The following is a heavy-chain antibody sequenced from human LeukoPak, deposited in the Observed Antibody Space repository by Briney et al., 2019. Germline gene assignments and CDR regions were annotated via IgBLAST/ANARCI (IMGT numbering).Heavy chain of an antibody. Sequence: HPGGSLRLSCAASGFTFSSYGMHWVRQAPGKGLEWVAVIWYDGGNKYYADSVKGRFTISGDNSKNTLYLQMNSLRAEDTAVYYCARDGDSSGYLDYWGQGTLVTVSS. CDR1: GFTFSSYG. V-gene: IGHV3-33*01. CDR2: IWYDGGNK. D-gene: IGHD3-22*01. J-gene: IGHJ4*02. CDR3: ARDGDSSGYLDY.